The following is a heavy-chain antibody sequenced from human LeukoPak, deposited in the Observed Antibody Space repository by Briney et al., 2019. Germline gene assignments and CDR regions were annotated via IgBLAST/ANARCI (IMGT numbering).Heavy chain of an antibody. V-gene: IGHV3-53*01. CDR3: AREFEGSYSDY. CDR2: IYSGGST. Sequence: GGSLRLSCAASGFTVSSNYMSWVRQAPGKGLEWVSVIYSGGSTYYADSVKGRFTISRDNSKNTLYLQMNSLRAEDTAVYYCAREFEGSYSDYWGQGTLVTVSS. CDR1: GFTVSSNY. D-gene: IGHD1-26*01. J-gene: IGHJ4*02.